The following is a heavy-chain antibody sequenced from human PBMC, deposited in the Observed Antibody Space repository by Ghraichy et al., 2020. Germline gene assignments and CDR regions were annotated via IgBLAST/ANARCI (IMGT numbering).Heavy chain of an antibody. CDR2: IYYSGST. CDR1: GGSISSSSYY. Sequence: SETLSLTCTVSGGSISSSSYYWGWIRQPPGKGLEWIGSIYYSGSTHYNPSLKSRVTISVDTSKNQFSLKLSSVTAADTAVYYCAAQVVPAAMEEQQLPDYWGQGTLVTVSS. CDR3: AAQVVPAAMEEQQLPDY. D-gene: IGHD2-2*01. J-gene: IGHJ4*02. V-gene: IGHV4-39*01.